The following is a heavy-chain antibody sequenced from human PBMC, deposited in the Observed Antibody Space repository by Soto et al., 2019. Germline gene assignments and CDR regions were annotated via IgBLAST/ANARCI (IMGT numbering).Heavy chain of an antibody. CDR3: ARVWTTVPNWFDP. CDR1: GGSISSSNW. CDR2: IYHSGST. Sequence: PSETLSLTCAVSGGSISSSNWWSWVRQPPGKGLEWIGEIYHSGSTYYNPSLKSRVTISVDKSKNQFSLKLSSVTAADTAVYYCARVWTTVPNWFDPWGQGTLVTVSS. J-gene: IGHJ5*02. V-gene: IGHV4-4*02. D-gene: IGHD4-17*01.